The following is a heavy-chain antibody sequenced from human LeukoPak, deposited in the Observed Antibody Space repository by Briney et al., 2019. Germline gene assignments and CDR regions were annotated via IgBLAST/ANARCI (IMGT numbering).Heavy chain of an antibody. CDR2: INPNSGGT. CDR1: GYTFTGYY. D-gene: IGHD3-9*01. J-gene: IGHJ5*02. CDR3: ARDGGYDILTGYYGGSWFDP. V-gene: IGHV1-2*06. Sequence: ASVKVSCKASGYTFTGYYMHWVRQAPGQGLEWMGRINPNSGGTNYAQKFQGRVTMTRDTSISTAYMELRSLRSDDTAVYYCARDGGYDILTGYYGGSWFDPWGQGTLVTVSS.